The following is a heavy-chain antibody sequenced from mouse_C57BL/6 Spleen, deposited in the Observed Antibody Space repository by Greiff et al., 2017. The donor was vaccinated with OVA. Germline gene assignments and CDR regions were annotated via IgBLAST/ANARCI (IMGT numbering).Heavy chain of an antibody. J-gene: IGHJ1*03. CDR2: FYPGSGSI. CDR3: ARHEEQERLGYWYFDV. D-gene: IGHD4-1*01. V-gene: IGHV1-62-2*01. CDR1: GYTFTEYT. Sequence: QVQLQQSGAELVKPGASVKLSCKASGYTFTEYTIHWVKQRSGQGLEWIGWFYPGSGSIKYNEKFKDKATLTADKSSSPVYMELSRLTSEDSAVYFCARHEEQERLGYWYFDVWGTGTTVTVSS.